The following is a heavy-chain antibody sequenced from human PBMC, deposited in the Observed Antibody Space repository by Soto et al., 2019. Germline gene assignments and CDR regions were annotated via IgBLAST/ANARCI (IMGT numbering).Heavy chain of an antibody. CDR3: AREPYSSSRVYGMDV. V-gene: IGHV3-11*01. CDR2: ISSSGSII. Sequence: QVQVVESGGDLVKPGGSLRLSCAASGFTFNDYYMNWIRQAPGKGLEWVSYISSSGSIIDYADSVKGRFTSSRDSARNSLYLQMNSLRVEDTAVYYCAREPYSSSRVYGMDVWGQGTTVTVSS. CDR1: GFTFNDYY. D-gene: IGHD6-13*01. J-gene: IGHJ6*02.